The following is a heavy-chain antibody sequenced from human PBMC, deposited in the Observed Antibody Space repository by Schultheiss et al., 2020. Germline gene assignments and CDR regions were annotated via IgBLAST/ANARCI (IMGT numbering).Heavy chain of an antibody. V-gene: IGHV3-69-1*01. CDR2: ITSRTDI. J-gene: IGHJ4*02. Sequence: GGSLRLSCAASGLTLSDYTMNWVRQAPGKGLEWVSCITSRTDIYYAESVRGRFTISRDNAKNSLYLQMNSLRAEDTAVYYCARGEMATNYWGQGTLVTVSS. CDR1: GLTLSDYT. D-gene: IGHD5-24*01. CDR3: ARGEMATNY.